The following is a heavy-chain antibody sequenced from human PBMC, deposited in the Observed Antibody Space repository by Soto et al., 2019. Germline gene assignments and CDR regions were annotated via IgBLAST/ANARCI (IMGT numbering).Heavy chain of an antibody. D-gene: IGHD4-17*01. J-gene: IGHJ4*02. V-gene: IGHV3-7*03. CDR3: AVYGYGVSAAAY. CDR1: GFTFSSYA. CDR2: INQDGSER. Sequence: EVQRLESGGGLVQPGGSLRLSCAASGFTFSSYAMSWVRQAPGKGLEWVANINQDGSERYYVDSVRGRFTISRDNVENSLYLQLNSLRPEDTAVYYCAVYGYGVSAAAYWGQGTLVTVSS.